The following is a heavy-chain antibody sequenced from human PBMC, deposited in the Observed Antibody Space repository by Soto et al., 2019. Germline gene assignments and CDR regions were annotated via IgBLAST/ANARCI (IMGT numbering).Heavy chain of an antibody. Sequence: GGSLRLSCAASGFTFSSYAMHWVRQAPGKGLEWVAVISYDGTNKYYADSVKGRFTISRDNSKNTLYLQMNSLRTEDTAVYYCARDPFIPVSGTGRGYYYGMDVWGQGTTVTGSS. CDR2: ISYDGTNK. J-gene: IGHJ6*02. CDR1: GFTFSSYA. CDR3: ARDPFIPVSGTGRGYYYGMDV. V-gene: IGHV3-30-3*01. D-gene: IGHD1-7*01.